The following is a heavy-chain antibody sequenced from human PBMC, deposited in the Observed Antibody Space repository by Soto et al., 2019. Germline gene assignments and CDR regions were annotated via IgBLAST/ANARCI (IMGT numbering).Heavy chain of an antibody. J-gene: IGHJ4*02. Sequence: GGSLRLSCAASGFTFSSYSMNWVRQAPEKGLEWVSYISGSSSTIYYADSVKGRFTISRDNAKNSLYLQMNSLRAEDTAVYYCARKTYGSGNYYKDYWGQGTLVTVSS. CDR2: ISGSSSTI. D-gene: IGHD3-10*01. CDR3: ARKTYGSGNYYKDY. V-gene: IGHV3-48*01. CDR1: GFTFSSYS.